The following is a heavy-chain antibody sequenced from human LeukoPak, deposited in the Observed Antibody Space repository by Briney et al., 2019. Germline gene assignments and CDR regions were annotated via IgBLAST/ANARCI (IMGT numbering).Heavy chain of an antibody. V-gene: IGHV3-30-3*01. CDR3: ARDRFD. D-gene: IGHD3-10*01. CDR1: GFTFSGYP. J-gene: IGHJ4*02. Sequence: GGSLRLSCAASGFTFSGYPIHWVRQAPGKGLEWVAVISYDGSNKYYADSVKGRFTISRDNAKNSLYLQMNSLRAEDTAVYYCARDRFDWGQGTLVTVSS. CDR2: ISYDGSNK.